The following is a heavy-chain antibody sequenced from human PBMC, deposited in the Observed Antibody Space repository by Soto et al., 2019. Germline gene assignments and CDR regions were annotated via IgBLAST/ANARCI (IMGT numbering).Heavy chain of an antibody. J-gene: IGHJ4*02. Sequence: PGGSLRLSCGTSGFTFSSYWMHWVRQAPGKGLVWVSRINSDGSSTNYADSVKGRFTISRDNAKNTLYLQMNSLRVEDTAVYYCARVSTAMVRGVPFDYWGQGTLVTVSS. V-gene: IGHV3-74*01. CDR3: ARVSTAMVRGVPFDY. CDR2: INSDGSST. D-gene: IGHD3-10*01. CDR1: GFTFSSYW.